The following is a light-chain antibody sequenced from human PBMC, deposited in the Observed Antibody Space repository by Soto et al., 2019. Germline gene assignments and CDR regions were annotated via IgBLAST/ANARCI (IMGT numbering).Light chain of an antibody. V-gene: IGKV2-28*01. CDR1: RNLLHSNGYYY. J-gene: IGKJ4*01. Sequence: EIVLTQSPLSLPVTPGEPASISCRSSRNLLHSNGYYYLDWYLQKPGQSPQLLIYLGSNRASGDPDRFSGSGSGTDFTLTISRVEDEDVGVYFCAQGLATPFTFGGGTKVEIK. CDR3: AQGLATPFT. CDR2: LGS.